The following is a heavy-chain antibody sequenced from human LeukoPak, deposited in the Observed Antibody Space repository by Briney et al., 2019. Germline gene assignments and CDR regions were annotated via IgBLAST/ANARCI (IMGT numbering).Heavy chain of an antibody. Sequence: PSETLSLTCTVSGYSISSGYYWGWIRQPPGKGLEWIGSIYHSGSTYYNPSLKSRVTISVDTSKNQFSLKLSSVTAADTAVYYCASLAGDSSGYYTDAFDIWGQGTMVTVSS. V-gene: IGHV4-38-2*02. CDR2: IYHSGST. CDR1: GYSISSGYY. J-gene: IGHJ3*02. D-gene: IGHD3-22*01. CDR3: ASLAGDSSGYYTDAFDI.